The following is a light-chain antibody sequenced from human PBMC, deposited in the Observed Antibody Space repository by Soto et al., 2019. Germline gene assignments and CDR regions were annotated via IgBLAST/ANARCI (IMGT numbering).Light chain of an antibody. CDR1: SSDVGGYNY. J-gene: IGLJ1*01. V-gene: IGLV2-14*03. CDR3: YSYTSSSTYV. CDR2: DVS. Sequence: QSALTQPASVSGSPGQSITISCTGPSSDVGGYNYVSWYQQHPAKAPKVMMYDVSNRPSGVSNRFSGSKSGNTAFLTISGRQAEDEDDYYCYSYTSSSTYVFGTGTKVTVL.